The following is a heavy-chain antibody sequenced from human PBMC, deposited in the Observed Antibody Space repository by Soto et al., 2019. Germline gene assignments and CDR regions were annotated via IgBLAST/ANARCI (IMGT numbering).Heavy chain of an antibody. CDR2: IYPGDTDT. CDR1: GYNVANYW. V-gene: IGHV5-51*01. Sequence: GASLKISCKCSGYNVANYWIGWVRQMPGEGLEWMGTIYPGDTDTRYSPSVQGQVSMSADKSISTAYLQWSSLKASDSAMYYCARPDSLYGNYDCWGEGTLVTVSS. J-gene: IGHJ4*02. D-gene: IGHD4-17*01. CDR3: ARPDSLYGNYDC.